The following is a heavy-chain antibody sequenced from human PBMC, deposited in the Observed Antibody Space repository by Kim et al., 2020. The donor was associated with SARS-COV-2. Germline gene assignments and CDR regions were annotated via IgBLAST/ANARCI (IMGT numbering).Heavy chain of an antibody. CDR1: GYSFTSYW. Sequence: GESLKISCKGSGYSFTSYWISWVRQMPGKGLEWMGRIDPSGSYTNYSPSFQGHVTISADKSISTAYLQWSSLKASDTAMYYCAKVYGDYVGYWGQGTLVTVSS. CDR3: AKVYGDYVGY. J-gene: IGHJ4*02. V-gene: IGHV5-10-1*01. D-gene: IGHD4-17*01. CDR2: IDPSGSYT.